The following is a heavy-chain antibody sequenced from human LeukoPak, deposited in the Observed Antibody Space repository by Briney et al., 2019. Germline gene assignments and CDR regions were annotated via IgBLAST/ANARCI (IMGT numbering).Heavy chain of an antibody. V-gene: IGHV3-7*03. Sequence: GGSLRLSCAASGFTFSRYWMSWVRQTPGKGLEWVANIKKDGSEKYYVDSVKGRFTISRDNAKNSLYLQMNSLRAEDTALYYCARANRWYYYGSGSYYSTYYYYYMDVWGKGTTVTVSS. D-gene: IGHD3-10*01. CDR2: IKKDGSEK. CDR3: ARANRWYYYGSGSYYSTYYYYYMDV. CDR1: GFTFSRYW. J-gene: IGHJ6*03.